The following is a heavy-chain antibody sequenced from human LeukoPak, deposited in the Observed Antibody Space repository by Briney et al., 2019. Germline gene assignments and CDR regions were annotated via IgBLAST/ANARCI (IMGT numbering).Heavy chain of an antibody. Sequence: SETLSLTCTVSGGSISSYYWSWIRQPAGKGLEWIGRIYTSGSTNYNPSLKSRVTMSVDTSKNQFSLKLSSVTAADTAVYYCVRVPTLKYSHNRFDPRGQGTLVTVSS. CDR1: GGSISSYY. J-gene: IGHJ5*02. D-gene: IGHD2-21*01. V-gene: IGHV4-4*07. CDR2: IYTSGST. CDR3: VRVPTLKYSHNRFDP.